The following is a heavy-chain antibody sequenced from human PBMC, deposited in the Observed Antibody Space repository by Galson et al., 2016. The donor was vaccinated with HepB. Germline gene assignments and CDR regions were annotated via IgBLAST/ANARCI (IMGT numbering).Heavy chain of an antibody. J-gene: IGHJ6*03. Sequence: SETLSLTCTVSGASVSSDSYYWMWIRQPPGKGLEWIGYIYYSASTNYNPSLKSRVTISVDRSKNQFSLNLNSVTAADAAVYYCASRYYYYSYMDVWGKGTTVTVSS. CDR2: IYYSAST. CDR3: ASRYYYYSYMDV. CDR1: GASVSSDSYY. V-gene: IGHV4-61*01.